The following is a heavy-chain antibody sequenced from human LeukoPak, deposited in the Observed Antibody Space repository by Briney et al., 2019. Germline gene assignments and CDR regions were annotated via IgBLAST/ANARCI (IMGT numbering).Heavy chain of an antibody. CDR1: DGSISSYY. D-gene: IGHD1-26*01. J-gene: IGHJ6*02. CDR3: ARYTTSFLAMDV. CDR2: IYYSGST. Sequence: SETLSLTCTVSDGSISSYYWSWIRQPPGKGLEWIGYIYYSGSTNYNPSLKSRVTISVDTSKNQFSLKLSSVTAADTAVYYCARYTTSFLAMDVWGQGTTVTVSS. V-gene: IGHV4-59*01.